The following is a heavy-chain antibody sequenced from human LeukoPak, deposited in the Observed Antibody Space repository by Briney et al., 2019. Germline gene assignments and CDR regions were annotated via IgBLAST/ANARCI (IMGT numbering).Heavy chain of an antibody. CDR2: IYSGGST. Sequence: GGSLRLSCAASGFTVSSNYMSWVRQAPGKGLEWVSVIYSGGSTYYADSVKGRFTTSRDNSENTLYLQMNSLRAEDTAVYYCATDYSPKYYYGMDVWGQGTTVTVSS. J-gene: IGHJ6*02. V-gene: IGHV3-53*01. CDR1: GFTVSSNY. D-gene: IGHD4-11*01. CDR3: ATDYSPKYYYGMDV.